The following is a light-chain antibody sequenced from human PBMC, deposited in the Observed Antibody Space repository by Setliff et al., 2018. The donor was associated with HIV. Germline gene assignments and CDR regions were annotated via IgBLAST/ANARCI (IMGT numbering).Light chain of an antibody. CDR2: DVN. CDR3: CSYAGSYIFVM. CDR1: SSDVGNYNY. Sequence: QSALTQPRSVSGSPGQSVTISCSGTSSDVGNYNYVYWYQQYPGKAPKLMIYDVNKRPSGVPDRFSGSKSGNKASLTISGLQAEDEADYYCCSYAGSYIFVMFGGGTKVTVL. V-gene: IGLV2-11*01. J-gene: IGLJ3*02.